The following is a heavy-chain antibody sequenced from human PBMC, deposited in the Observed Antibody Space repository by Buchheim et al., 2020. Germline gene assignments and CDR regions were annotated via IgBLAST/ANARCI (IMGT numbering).Heavy chain of an antibody. Sequence: QVQLQESGPGLVKPSETLSLTCYVSGGSVNSGSYYWSWIRQPPGKGLECIGYIYYSGYTNYNPSLKSRVTMSLAPSKHQFSLKLNSVSAADTAVYYCARWLEGFDYWGQGTL. CDR2: IYYSGYT. V-gene: IGHV4-61*01. J-gene: IGHJ4*02. CDR1: GGSVNSGSYY. CDR3: ARWLEGFDY. D-gene: IGHD6-19*01.